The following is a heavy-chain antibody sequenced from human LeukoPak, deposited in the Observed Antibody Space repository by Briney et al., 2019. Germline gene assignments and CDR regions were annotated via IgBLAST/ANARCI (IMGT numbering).Heavy chain of an antibody. CDR3: ARMNYGSGSYYFWSDP. D-gene: IGHD3-10*01. CDR2: IYYSGST. J-gene: IGHJ5*02. V-gene: IGHV4-31*03. CDR1: GGSISSGGYY. Sequence: SETLSLTCTVSGGSISSGGYYWSWIRQHPGKGLELIGYIYYSGSTYYNPSLKSRVTISVDTSKNQFSLKLSSVTAADTAVYYCARMNYGSGSYYFWSDPWGQGTLVTVSS.